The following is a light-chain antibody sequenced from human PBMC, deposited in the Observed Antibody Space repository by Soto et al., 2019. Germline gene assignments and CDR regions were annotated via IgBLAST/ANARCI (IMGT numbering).Light chain of an antibody. J-gene: IGLJ3*02. CDR1: TSNIGNNA. Sequence: QSVLTQPPAVSGAPGQSVTISCSGSTSNIGNNAVNWYQQLPGKAPRALIYYDDLLPTGVSKRFSGSKSGTSVSLAISGLQSDDEADYYCASWDDTLSGVMFGGGTKLTVL. CDR3: ASWDDTLSGVM. V-gene: IGLV1-36*01. CDR2: YDD.